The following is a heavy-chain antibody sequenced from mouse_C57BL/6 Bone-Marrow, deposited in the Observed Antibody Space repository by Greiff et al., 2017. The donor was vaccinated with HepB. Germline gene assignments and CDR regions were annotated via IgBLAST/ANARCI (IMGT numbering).Heavy chain of an antibody. V-gene: IGHV5-12*01. CDR3: ARRGFITTVVATFYFDY. J-gene: IGHJ2*01. CDR2: ISNGGGST. Sequence: EVMLVESGGGLVQPGGSLKLSCAASGFTFSDYYMSWVRQTPEKRLEWVAYISNGGGSTYYPDTVKGRFTIPRDNAKNTRYLQMSRLKSEDTAMYYCARRGFITTVVATFYFDYWGQGTTLTVSS. CDR1: GFTFSDYY. D-gene: IGHD1-1*01.